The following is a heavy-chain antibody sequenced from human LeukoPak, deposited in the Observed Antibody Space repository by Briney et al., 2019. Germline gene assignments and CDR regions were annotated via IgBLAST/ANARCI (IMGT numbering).Heavy chain of an antibody. Sequence: SETLSLTRTVSGGSISSSSYYWGWIRQPPGKGLEWIGSIYYSGSTYYNPSLKSRVTISVDTSKNQFSLKLSSVTAADTAVYYCARQSSGYYDYGYHFDYWGQGTLVTVSS. CDR1: GGSISSSSYY. J-gene: IGHJ4*02. CDR2: IYYSGST. CDR3: ARQSSGYYDYGYHFDY. D-gene: IGHD3-22*01. V-gene: IGHV4-39*01.